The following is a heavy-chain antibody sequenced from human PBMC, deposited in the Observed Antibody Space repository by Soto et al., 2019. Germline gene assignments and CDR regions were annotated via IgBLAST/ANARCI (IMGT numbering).Heavy chain of an antibody. Sequence: GGSLRLSCAASGLTFSSYSMNWVRQAPGKGLEWVSYISSSSSTIYYADSVKGRFTISRDNAKNTLYLQMNSLRAEDTAVYYCAKRSSSSTFDYWGQGTLVTVSS. CDR1: GLTFSSYS. V-gene: IGHV3-48*01. CDR2: ISSSSSTI. D-gene: IGHD6-6*01. J-gene: IGHJ4*02. CDR3: AKRSSSSTFDY.